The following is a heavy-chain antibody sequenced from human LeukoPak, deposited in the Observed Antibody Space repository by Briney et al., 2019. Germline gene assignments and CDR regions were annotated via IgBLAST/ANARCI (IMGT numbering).Heavy chain of an antibody. CDR2: VSDSGIS. D-gene: IGHD1-26*01. V-gene: IGHV4-59*12. CDR1: GGSISNYY. J-gene: IGHJ4*02. Sequence: PSETLSLACTFSGGSISNYYWTWIRQSPGKGLEWIGYVSDSGISNCDVSLKSQVTISIDKSKNQFSLRLSSVTAADTAVYYCARRVGISKKYYFDYWGQGTLVTVSS. CDR3: ARRVGISKKYYFDY.